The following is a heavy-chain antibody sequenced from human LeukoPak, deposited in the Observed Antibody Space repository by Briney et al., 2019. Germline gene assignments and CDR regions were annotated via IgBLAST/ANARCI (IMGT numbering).Heavy chain of an antibody. V-gene: IGHV3-11*04. CDR1: GFTFSDYY. D-gene: IGHD1-14*01. CDR3: ARDRDPNRAFDAFDI. CDR2: ISSSGSTI. J-gene: IGHJ3*02. Sequence: NTGGSLRLSCAASGFTFSDYYMSWIRQAPGKGLEWVSYISSSGSTIYYADSVKGRFTIPRDNAKNSLYLQMNSLRAEDTAVYYCARDRDPNRAFDAFDIWGQGTMVTVSS.